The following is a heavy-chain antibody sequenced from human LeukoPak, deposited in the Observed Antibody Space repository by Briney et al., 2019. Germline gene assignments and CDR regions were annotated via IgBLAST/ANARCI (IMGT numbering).Heavy chain of an antibody. CDR1: GFTFDDYA. D-gene: IGHD5-24*01. Sequence: GGSLRLSCAASGFTFDDYAMHWVRQAPGKGLEWVSLISGDGGSTYYADSVKGRFTISRDNSKNTLYLQMNSLRAEDTAVYYCAKQTLDGYNLIDYWGQGTLVTVSS. V-gene: IGHV3-43*02. CDR3: AKQTLDGYNLIDY. J-gene: IGHJ4*02. CDR2: ISGDGGST.